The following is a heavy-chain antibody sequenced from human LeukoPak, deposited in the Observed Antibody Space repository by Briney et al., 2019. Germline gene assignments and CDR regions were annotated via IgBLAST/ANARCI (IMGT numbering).Heavy chain of an antibody. CDR1: GFSFSSYP. CDR3: ARDSLTGPFVISLDL. Sequence: GGSLRLSCAASGFSFSSYPMNWVRQAPGKGLEWLCHISSDGSTEYHADAPRGRFALSRDNAKNSLFLQINSLRVEDTAVYYCARDSLTGPFVISLDLWGQGAQVTVSS. D-gene: IGHD3-9*01. J-gene: IGHJ4*02. V-gene: IGHV3-48*03. CDR2: ISSDGSTE.